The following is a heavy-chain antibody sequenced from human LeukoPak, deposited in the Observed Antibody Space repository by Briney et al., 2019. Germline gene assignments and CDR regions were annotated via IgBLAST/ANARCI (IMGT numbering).Heavy chain of an antibody. CDR1: GYTFTGYY. CDR3: ARVLEKYASTWYFIDY. CDR2: INPNSGGT. D-gene: IGHD6-13*01. Sequence: ASVKVSCKASGYTFTGYYIHWVRQAPGQGLEGMGWINPNSGGTNFAQKFQGRVTMTRDTSITTAYMEPSRLTSDDTAVYYCARVLEKYASTWYFIDYWGQGTLVTVSS. J-gene: IGHJ4*02. V-gene: IGHV1-2*02.